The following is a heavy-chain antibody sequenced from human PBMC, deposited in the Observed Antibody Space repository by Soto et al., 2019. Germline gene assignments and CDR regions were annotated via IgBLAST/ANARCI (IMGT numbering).Heavy chain of an antibody. CDR3: AARRSGLYAMDV. Sequence: ASVKVSCKASGFTFSTSAVQCVRQARGQRPEWMGWIVGGSGNTNYAQNSQERVIITRDMSTSTVYMELSSLRSDDTAVYFCAARRSGLYAMDVWGQGTTVTVSS. CDR2: IVGGSGNT. V-gene: IGHV1-58*01. J-gene: IGHJ6*02. CDR1: GFTFSTSA. D-gene: IGHD1-26*01.